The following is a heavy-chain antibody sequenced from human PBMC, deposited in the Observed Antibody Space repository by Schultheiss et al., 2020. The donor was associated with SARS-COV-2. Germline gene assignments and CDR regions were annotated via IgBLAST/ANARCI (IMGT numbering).Heavy chain of an antibody. CDR3: ARDGFGYCSSTSCYNNWFDP. V-gene: IGHV4-30-2*05. CDR2: IYHSGST. Sequence: SETLSLTCAVSGGSISSGGYSWSWIRQPPGKGLEWIGYIYHSGSTNYNPSLKSRVTISVDKSKNQFSLKLSSVTAADTAVYYCARDGFGYCSSTSCYNNWFDPWGQGTLVTVSS. CDR1: GGSISSGGYS. J-gene: IGHJ5*02. D-gene: IGHD2-2*02.